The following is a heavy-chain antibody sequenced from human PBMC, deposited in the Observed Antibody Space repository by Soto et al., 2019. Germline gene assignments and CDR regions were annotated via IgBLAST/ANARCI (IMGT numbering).Heavy chain of an antibody. Sequence: SETLSLTCAVYGGSFSGYYWSWIRQPPGKGLEWIGEINHSGSTNYNPSLKSRVTISVDTSKNQFSLKMSSVTAADTAVFFCSRVPLLKYYYDSSGYFDFWGQGTLVTVS. D-gene: IGHD3-22*01. V-gene: IGHV4-34*01. CDR2: INHSGST. J-gene: IGHJ4*02. CDR3: SRVPLLKYYYDSSGYFDF. CDR1: GGSFSGYY.